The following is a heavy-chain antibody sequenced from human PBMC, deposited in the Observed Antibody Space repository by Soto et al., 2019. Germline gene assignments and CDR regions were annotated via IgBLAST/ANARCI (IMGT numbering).Heavy chain of an antibody. CDR1: GGSISSGGYY. V-gene: IGHV4-31*03. CDR2: IYYSGST. D-gene: IGHD3-3*01. J-gene: IGHJ5*02. CDR3: ARVPYYDFWSGYGWFDP. Sequence: SETLSLTCTVSGGSISSGGYYWSWIRQHPGKGLEWIGYIYYSGSTYYNPSLKSRVTISVDTSKNQFSLKLSSVTAADTAVYYCARVPYYDFWSGYGWFDPWGQGTLVTVSS.